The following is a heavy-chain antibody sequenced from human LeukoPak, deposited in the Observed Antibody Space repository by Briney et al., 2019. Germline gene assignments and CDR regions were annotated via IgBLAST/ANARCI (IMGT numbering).Heavy chain of an antibody. J-gene: IGHJ4*02. CDR1: GFAFSSYN. Sequence: PGGSLRLSCAASGFAFSSYNMKWVRQAPGKGLEWVSFISTTSTYIYYADSVKGRFTVPRDNSKNLLYLQMDSLRVEDTAVYYCARAGTCSSTSCDGGIEYWGQGTLVTVSS. CDR3: ARAGTCSSTSCDGGIEY. V-gene: IGHV3-21*06. CDR2: ISTTSTYI. D-gene: IGHD2-2*01.